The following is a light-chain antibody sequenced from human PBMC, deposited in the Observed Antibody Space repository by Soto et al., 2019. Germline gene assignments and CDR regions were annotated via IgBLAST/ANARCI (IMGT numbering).Light chain of an antibody. CDR3: QQYGRSPLT. Sequence: EIVLTQSPGTLSLSPGERATLSCRASQRVSSSYLAWYQQKPGQAPRLLIYGASSRATGIPDRFSGSGSGTDFTLTISRLEPEDLAVYYCQQYGRSPLTFGGGTKVEIK. V-gene: IGKV3-20*01. CDR2: GAS. CDR1: QRVSSSY. J-gene: IGKJ4*01.